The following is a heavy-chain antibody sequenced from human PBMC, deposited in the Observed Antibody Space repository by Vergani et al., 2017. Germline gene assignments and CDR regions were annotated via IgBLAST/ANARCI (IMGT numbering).Heavy chain of an antibody. J-gene: IGHJ4*02. CDR2: MSPDSGNR. D-gene: IGHD1-1*01. CDR3: AAGPIQLERLTNPSGPYQLDY. Sequence: QVQLVQSGAEVKKPGASVKVSCEASGYSFTSHDIYWVRQAPGQGLEWMGWMSPDSGNRGFAQNFQGRISMTRNTSINTAYMELSSLTSEDTAIYYCAAGPIQLERLTNPSGPYQLDYWGQGTLVTVSS. V-gene: IGHV1-8*01. CDR1: GYSFTSHD.